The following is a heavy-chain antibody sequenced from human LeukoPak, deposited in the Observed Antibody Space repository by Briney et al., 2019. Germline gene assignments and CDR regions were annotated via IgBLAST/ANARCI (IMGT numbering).Heavy chain of an antibody. Sequence: SETLSLTCTVSGGSICSYYWSWIRQPAGKGLEWIGRIYTSGSTNYNPSLKSRVTMSVDTSKNQFSLKLSSVTAADTAVYYCARGVAGRGYYYYYMDVWGKGTTVTVSS. J-gene: IGHJ6*03. D-gene: IGHD6-19*01. CDR1: GGSICSYY. CDR2: IYTSGST. V-gene: IGHV4-4*07. CDR3: ARGVAGRGYYYYYMDV.